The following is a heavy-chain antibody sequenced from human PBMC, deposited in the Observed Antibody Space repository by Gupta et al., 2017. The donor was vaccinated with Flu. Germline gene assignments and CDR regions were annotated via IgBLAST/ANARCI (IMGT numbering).Heavy chain of an antibody. CDR2: LTAGGGCT. CDR1: GSTFHSYD. Sequence: EVQLLEFGGGLVQPGGSLRLPCAASGSTFHSYDMGWVLRAPGKGLEWVSSLTAGGGCTYYADSVKVRFTISRDNSKSTMSLEMHSLRVEDTALYYCTKHLDSSGYLYEGGDYWGQGIPVTVSS. D-gene: IGHD3-22*01. V-gene: IGHV3-23*01. CDR3: TKHLDSSGYLYEGGDY. J-gene: IGHJ4*02.